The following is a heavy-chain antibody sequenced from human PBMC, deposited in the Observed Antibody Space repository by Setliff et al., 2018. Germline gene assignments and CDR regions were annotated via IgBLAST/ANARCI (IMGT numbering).Heavy chain of an antibody. CDR2: MNPNSGNT. CDR1: GYTFTSYD. D-gene: IGHD1-7*01. Sequence: ASVKVSCKASGYTFTSYDINRVRQATGQGLEWMGWMNPNSGNTGYAQKFQGRVTMTRNTSISTAYMELSSLRSEDTAVYYCARQDNWNYALRSWGQGTLVTVSS. CDR3: ARQDNWNYALRS. V-gene: IGHV1-8*02. J-gene: IGHJ4*02.